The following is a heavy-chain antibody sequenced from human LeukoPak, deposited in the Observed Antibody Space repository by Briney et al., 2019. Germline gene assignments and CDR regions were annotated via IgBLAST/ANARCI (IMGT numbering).Heavy chain of an antibody. Sequence: GGSLRLSCAASGFAFTTYWMSWVRQAPGKGLEWVANIKQDGTEKYYVDSVKGRFTISRDNARNSLELQMNSLRVEDTAVYYCARGGSYLSAFDIWGQGTMVTVSS. V-gene: IGHV3-7*04. D-gene: IGHD1-26*01. J-gene: IGHJ3*02. CDR3: ARGGSYLSAFDI. CDR2: IKQDGTEK. CDR1: GFAFTTYW.